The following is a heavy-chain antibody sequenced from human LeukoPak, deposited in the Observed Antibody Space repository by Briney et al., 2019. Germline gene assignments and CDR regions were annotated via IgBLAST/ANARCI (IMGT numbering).Heavy chain of an antibody. J-gene: IGHJ4*02. CDR2: INSDGSSA. V-gene: IGHV3-74*01. D-gene: IGHD6-19*01. CDR3: ARGGVGCFDY. CDR1: GFTFSSYW. Sequence: GGSLRLSCAASGFTFSSYWIHWVRHAPGKGLVWVSHINSDGSSATYADSVKGRLTISRDNAKNTVYLQMKSLRAEDTAVYYCARGGVGCFDYWGQGALVTVSS.